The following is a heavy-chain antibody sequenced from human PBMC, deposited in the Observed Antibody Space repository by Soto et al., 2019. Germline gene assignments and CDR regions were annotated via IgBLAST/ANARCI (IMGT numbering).Heavy chain of an antibody. Sequence: PSETLSLTCTVSGGSISSYYWSWIRQPPGKGLEWIGYIYYSGSTNYNPPLKSRVTISVDTSKNQFSLKLSSVTAADTAVYYCARDKGGITFGGVIVIWDDDAFDIWGQGTMVTVSS. J-gene: IGHJ3*02. CDR1: GGSISSYY. CDR2: IYYSGST. V-gene: IGHV4-59*01. CDR3: ARDKGGITFGGVIVIWDDDAFDI. D-gene: IGHD3-16*02.